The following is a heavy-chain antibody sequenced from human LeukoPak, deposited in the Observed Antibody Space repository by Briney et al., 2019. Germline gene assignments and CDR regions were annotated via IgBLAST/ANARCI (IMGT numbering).Heavy chain of an antibody. D-gene: IGHD6-13*01. V-gene: IGHV3-21*04. Sequence: PGGSLRLSCAASGFTFNTYNMNWVRQAPGKGLEWVSSISSSSSYIYYADSVKGRFTISRDNAKNSLYLQMNSLRAEDTAVYYCARAKVGSSWYCAFDIWGQGTMVTVSS. J-gene: IGHJ3*02. CDR1: GFTFNTYN. CDR3: ARAKVGSSWYCAFDI. CDR2: ISSSSSYI.